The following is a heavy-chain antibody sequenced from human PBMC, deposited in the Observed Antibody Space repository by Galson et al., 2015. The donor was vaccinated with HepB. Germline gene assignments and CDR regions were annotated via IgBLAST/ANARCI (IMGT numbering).Heavy chain of an antibody. CDR2: ISAYNGNT. CDR1: GYTFTSYG. Sequence: SVKVSCKASGYTFTSYGISWVRQAPGQGLEWMGWISAYNGNTNYAQKLQGRVTMTTDTSTSTAYMELRSLRSDDTAVYYCARETDYYDSSGYSWYFDLWGRGTLVTVSS. D-gene: IGHD3-22*01. V-gene: IGHV1-18*01. CDR3: ARETDYYDSSGYSWYFDL. J-gene: IGHJ2*01.